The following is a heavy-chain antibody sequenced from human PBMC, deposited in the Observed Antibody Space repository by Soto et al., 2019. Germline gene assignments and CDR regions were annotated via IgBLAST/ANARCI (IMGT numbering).Heavy chain of an antibody. CDR1: GFTFTRYS. J-gene: IGHJ4*02. CDR2: ISSTTNYI. CDR3: ARESEDLTSNFDY. Sequence: GGSLRLSCAASGFTFTRYSMNWVRQAPGKGLEWVSSISSTTNYIYYGDSMKGRFTISRDNAKNSLYLEMNGLRAEDTAVYYCARESEDLTSNFDYWGQGTLVTVSS. V-gene: IGHV3-21*06.